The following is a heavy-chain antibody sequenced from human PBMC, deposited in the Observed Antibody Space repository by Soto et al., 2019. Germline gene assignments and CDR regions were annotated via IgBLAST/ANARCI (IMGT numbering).Heavy chain of an antibody. V-gene: IGHV3-48*02. CDR3: TRYPGDY. CDR1: GFTFSGYS. D-gene: IGHD2-2*01. Sequence: GGSLRLSCAASGFTFSGYSMNWVRQAPGKGLEWVAYISTYSTTIYYADSVKGRFTVSRDNVKNSLSLQMNSLRDEDTAVYYCTRYPGDYWGQGTLVTVSS. J-gene: IGHJ4*02. CDR2: ISTYSTTI.